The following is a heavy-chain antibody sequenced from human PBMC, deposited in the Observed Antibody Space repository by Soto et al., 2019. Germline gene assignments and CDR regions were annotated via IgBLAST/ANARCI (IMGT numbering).Heavy chain of an antibody. V-gene: IGHV3-23*01. CDR3: AKDPGQWLVLGY. D-gene: IGHD6-19*01. Sequence: TGGSLRLSCAASGFTFSSYAMSWVRQAPGKGLEWVSAISGSGGSTYYADSVKGRFTISRDNSKNTLYLQMNSLRAEDTAVYYCAKDPGQWLVLGYWGQGTLVTVSS. CDR1: GFTFSSYA. CDR2: ISGSGGST. J-gene: IGHJ4*02.